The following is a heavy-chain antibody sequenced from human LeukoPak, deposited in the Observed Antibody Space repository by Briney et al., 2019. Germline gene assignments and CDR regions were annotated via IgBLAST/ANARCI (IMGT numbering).Heavy chain of an antibody. V-gene: IGHV3-13*01. Sequence: GGSLRLSCAASGYTFSSYDMHWVRQATGKGLEWVSAIGTAGDTYYPGSVKGRFTISRENAKNSLYLQMNSLRAGDTAVYYCARGPPIAAAGGPDYYGMDVWGQGTTVTVSS. CDR3: ARGPPIAAAGGPDYYGMDV. CDR2: IGTAGDT. J-gene: IGHJ6*02. D-gene: IGHD6-13*01. CDR1: GYTFSSYD.